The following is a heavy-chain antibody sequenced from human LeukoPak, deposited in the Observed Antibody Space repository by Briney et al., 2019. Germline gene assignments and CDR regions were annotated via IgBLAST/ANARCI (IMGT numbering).Heavy chain of an antibody. D-gene: IGHD1-26*01. V-gene: IGHV3-15*01. CDR3: STDEYNWSFSSGFDN. CDR1: GFTFKYAW. Sequence: GGSLRLSCKASGFTFKYAWMRWLRQAPGKGLEWVGRIKSKTDGGTTDYAAPVKGRFTISRVDSKNTVYLQMDSLKSEDTAVYYCSTDEYNWSFSSGFDNCGQGTMVTVSS. J-gene: IGHJ3*02. CDR2: IKSKTDGGTT.